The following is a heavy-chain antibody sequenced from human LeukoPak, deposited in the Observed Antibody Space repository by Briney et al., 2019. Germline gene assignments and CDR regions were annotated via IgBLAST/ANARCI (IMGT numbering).Heavy chain of an antibody. J-gene: IGHJ6*02. CDR1: GGSISSGGYS. Sequence: SQTLSLTCAVSGGSISSGGYSWSWIRQPPGTGLEWIGYIYHSGSTYYNPSLKSRVTISVDRSKNQFSLKLSSVTAADTAVYYCARQISPYGMDVWGQGTTVIVSS. V-gene: IGHV4-30-2*01. CDR3: ARQISPYGMDV. CDR2: IYHSGST.